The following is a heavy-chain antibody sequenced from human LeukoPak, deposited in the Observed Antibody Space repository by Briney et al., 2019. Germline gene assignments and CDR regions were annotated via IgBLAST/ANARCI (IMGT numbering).Heavy chain of an antibody. V-gene: IGHV3-21*01. J-gene: IGHJ4*02. CDR1: GFTFSSYS. Sequence: GGSLRLSCAASGFTFSSYSMNWVRQAPGKGLEWVSSISSSSSYIYYADSVKGRFTISRDNAKNSLYLQTNSLRAEDTAVYYCAREFIAVAGTDYWGQGTLVTVSS. CDR3: AREFIAVAGTDY. CDR2: ISSSSSYI. D-gene: IGHD6-19*01.